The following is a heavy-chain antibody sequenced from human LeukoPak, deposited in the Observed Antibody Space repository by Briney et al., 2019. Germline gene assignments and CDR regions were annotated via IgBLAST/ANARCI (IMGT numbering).Heavy chain of an antibody. CDR3: ARDPYNGSYGDDYYYYMDV. J-gene: IGHJ6*03. Sequence: GGSLRLSCAASGFTVSSNYMSWVRQAPGKGLEWVSVIYSGGSTYYADSAKGRFTISRDNAKNSLSLQMNSLRAEDTAVYYCARDPYNGSYGDDYYYYMDVWGKGTTVTISS. CDR2: IYSGGST. CDR1: GFTVSSNY. V-gene: IGHV3-53*01. D-gene: IGHD1-26*01.